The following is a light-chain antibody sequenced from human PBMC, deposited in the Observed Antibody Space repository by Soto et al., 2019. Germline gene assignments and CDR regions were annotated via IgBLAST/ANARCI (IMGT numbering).Light chain of an antibody. CDR2: EVT. CDR1: NSDVGGYNY. CDR3: CSYRGGNYLPV. J-gene: IGLJ1*01. V-gene: IGLV2-8*01. Sequence: QASLSQPRSACGSPGQAVAISCTGTNSDVGGYNYVSWYQQHPGKAPKLMIYEVTKRPSGVPDRFSGSKSGNTASLTVSGLQAEDEADYYCCSYRGGNYLPVFGTGTKVTVL.